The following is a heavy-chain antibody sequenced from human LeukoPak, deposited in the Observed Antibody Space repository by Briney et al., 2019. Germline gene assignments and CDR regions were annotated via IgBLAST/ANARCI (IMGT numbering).Heavy chain of an antibody. Sequence: ASVKVSCKASGDTFTSYDINWVRQATGQGLEWMGWTNPNSGNTGYAQKFQGRVTMTRNTSISTAYMELSSLRSEDTAVYYCARGGSSGWHPYYYYYMDVWGKGTTVTVSS. V-gene: IGHV1-8*01. J-gene: IGHJ6*03. CDR3: ARGGSSGWHPYYYYYMDV. CDR2: TNPNSGNT. D-gene: IGHD6-19*01. CDR1: GDTFTSYD.